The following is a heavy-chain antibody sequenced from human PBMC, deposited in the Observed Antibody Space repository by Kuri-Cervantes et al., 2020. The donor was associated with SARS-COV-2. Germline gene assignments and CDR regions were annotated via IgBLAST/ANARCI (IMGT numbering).Heavy chain of an antibody. CDR3: ARDPGDCSSTSCHPNWFDP. CDR2: INQSGST. J-gene: IGHJ5*02. CDR1: GGSFSGYY. D-gene: IGHD2-2*01. V-gene: IGHV4-34*01. Sequence: SQTLSLTCAVYGGSFSGYYWSWIRQPPGKGLEWIGEINQSGSTNYNPSLKSRVTISVDTSKNQFSLKLSSVTAADTAVYYCARDPGDCSSTSCHPNWFDPWGQGTLVTVSS.